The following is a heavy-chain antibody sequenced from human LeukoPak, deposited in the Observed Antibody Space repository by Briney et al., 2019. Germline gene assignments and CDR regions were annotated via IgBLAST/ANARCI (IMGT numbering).Heavy chain of an antibody. V-gene: IGHV3-21*01. J-gene: IGHJ4*02. CDR1: GFTFDTYN. CDR2: IRSYGSYI. CDR3: ARDTPDYDFWSGYWR. D-gene: IGHD3-3*01. Sequence: PGGSLRLSCAASGFTFDTYNMSWVRQAPGKGLEWVASIRSYGSYIYYADSVKGRFTISRDNAKNSLYLQMNSLRAEDTAVYYCARDTPDYDFWSGYWRWGQGTLVTVSS.